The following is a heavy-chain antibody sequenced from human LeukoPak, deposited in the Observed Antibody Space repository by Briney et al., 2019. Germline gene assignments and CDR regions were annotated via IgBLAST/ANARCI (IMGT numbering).Heavy chain of an antibody. Sequence: PGRSLRLSCAASGFTFDDYAMHWVRQAPGKGLEWVSGISWNSGSIGYADSVKGRFTISRDNAKNSLYLQMNSLRAEDTALYYCAKDITRIWFGDYMDVWGKGTTVTISS. J-gene: IGHJ6*03. D-gene: IGHD3-10*01. CDR1: GFTFDDYA. V-gene: IGHV3-9*01. CDR2: ISWNSGSI. CDR3: AKDITRIWFGDYMDV.